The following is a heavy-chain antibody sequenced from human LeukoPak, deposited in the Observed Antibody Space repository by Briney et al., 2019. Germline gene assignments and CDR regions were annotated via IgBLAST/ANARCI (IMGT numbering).Heavy chain of an antibody. CDR3: AGITGIYGFGTFDI. CDR2: TYYRSKWHN. V-gene: IGHV6-1*01. D-gene: IGHD1-26*01. CDR1: GHSVSSGSAA. J-gene: IGHJ3*02. Sequence: SQTLSLTCAISGHSVSSGSAAWNWIRQSPSRGLEWLGRTYYRSKWHNDYAESVKSRITINPDTSKNQFSLQLNSVTPEDTAVYHCAGITGIYGFGTFDIWGQGTMVTVSP.